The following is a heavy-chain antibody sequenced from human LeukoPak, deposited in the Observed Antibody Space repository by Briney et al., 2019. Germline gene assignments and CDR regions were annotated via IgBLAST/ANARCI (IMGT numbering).Heavy chain of an antibody. Sequence: SETLSLTCTVSGGSISSHYWSWIRQPPGKGLEWIGYIYYSGSTNYNPSLKSRVTISVDTSKNQFSLKLSSVTAADTAVYYCARAYCGGDCYSWWFDPWGQGTLVTVSS. CDR3: ARAYCGGDCYSWWFDP. V-gene: IGHV4-59*11. CDR2: IYYSGST. D-gene: IGHD2-21*02. J-gene: IGHJ5*02. CDR1: GGSISSHY.